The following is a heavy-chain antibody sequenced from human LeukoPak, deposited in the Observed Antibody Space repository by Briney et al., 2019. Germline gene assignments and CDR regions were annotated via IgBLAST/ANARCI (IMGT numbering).Heavy chain of an antibody. CDR1: GGSFSGYY. CDR2: INHSGST. V-gene: IGHV4-34*01. D-gene: IGHD2-2*01. CDR3: ARGGYCSSTSCFKYFQH. J-gene: IGHJ1*01. Sequence: SETLSLTCAVSGGSFSGYYWSWIRQPPGKGLEWIGEINHSGSTNYNPSLKSRVTISVHTSKNQFSLKLSSVTAADTAVYYCARGGYCSSTSCFKYFQHWGQGTLVTVSS.